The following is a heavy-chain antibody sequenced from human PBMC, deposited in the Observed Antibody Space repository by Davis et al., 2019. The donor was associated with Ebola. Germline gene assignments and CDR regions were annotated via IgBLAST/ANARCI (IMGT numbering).Heavy chain of an antibody. CDR1: GYTFSSYA. D-gene: IGHD6-6*01. Sequence: AASVKVSCKASGYTFSSYAISWVRQAPGQGLEWMGRIIPILGIANYAQKFQGRVTITADESTSTAYMELSSLRSEDTAVYYCARGIAARLERGFDPWGQGTLVTVSS. V-gene: IGHV1-69*04. CDR3: ARGIAARLERGFDP. J-gene: IGHJ5*02. CDR2: IIPILGIA.